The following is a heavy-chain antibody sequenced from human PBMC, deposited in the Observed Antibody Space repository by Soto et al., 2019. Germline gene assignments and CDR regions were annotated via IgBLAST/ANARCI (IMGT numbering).Heavy chain of an antibody. D-gene: IGHD3-3*01. CDR2: IKQDGSEK. Sequence: GGSLRLSCAASGFTFSSYWMSWVRQAPGKGLEWVANIKQDGSEKYYVDSVKGRFTISRDNAKNSLYLQMNSLRAEDTAVYYCARARYYDFWSGYPKKVPYYFDYWGQGTLVTVSS. J-gene: IGHJ4*02. CDR3: ARARYYDFWSGYPKKVPYYFDY. V-gene: IGHV3-7*02. CDR1: GFTFSSYW.